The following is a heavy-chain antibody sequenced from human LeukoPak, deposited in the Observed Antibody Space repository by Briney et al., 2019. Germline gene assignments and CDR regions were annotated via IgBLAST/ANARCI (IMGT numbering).Heavy chain of an antibody. V-gene: IGHV3-53*01. CDR2: IYSDNT. CDR1: GFTFNKYS. D-gene: IGHD1-26*01. CDR3: ATWGQIGGDI. J-gene: IGHJ3*02. Sequence: GGSLRLSCAASGFTFNKYSMSWVRQAPGKGLEWVSFIYSDNTHYSDSVKGRFTISRDNSKNTLYLQMNSLRAEDTAVYYCATWGQIGGDIWGQGTMVTVSS.